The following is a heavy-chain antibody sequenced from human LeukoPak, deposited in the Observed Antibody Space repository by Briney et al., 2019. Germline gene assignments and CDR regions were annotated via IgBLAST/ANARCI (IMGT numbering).Heavy chain of an antibody. J-gene: IGHJ3*02. CDR2: ISVYNGNT. Sequence: EASVKVSCKASGYTFTSYGISWVRQAPGQGLEWMGWISVYNGNTDYAQELQGRVTMTTDTSTSTAYMELRSLRSEDTAVYYCARGGVYSSSPRSAFDIWGQGTMVTVSS. D-gene: IGHD6-13*01. CDR1: GYTFTSYG. V-gene: IGHV1-18*01. CDR3: ARGGVYSSSPRSAFDI.